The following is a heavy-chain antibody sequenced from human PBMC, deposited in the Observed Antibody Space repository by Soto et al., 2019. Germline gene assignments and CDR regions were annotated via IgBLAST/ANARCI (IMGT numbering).Heavy chain of an antibody. CDR3: APSARKYYYDSSGYAFDI. V-gene: IGHV1-69*13. CDR2: IIPIFGTA. J-gene: IGHJ3*02. CDR1: GGTFSSYA. D-gene: IGHD3-22*01. Sequence: EASVKVSCKASGGTFSSYAISWVRQAPGQGLEWMGGIIPIFGTANYEQKFPGRVTITADEATSTAYMGLSRLRSEDRAVYYCAPSARKYYYDSSGYAFDIGGQGTMVTVS.